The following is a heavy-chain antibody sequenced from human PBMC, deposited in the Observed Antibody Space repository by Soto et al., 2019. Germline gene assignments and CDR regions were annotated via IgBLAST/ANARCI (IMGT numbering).Heavy chain of an antibody. CDR3: ARVPGP. J-gene: IGHJ5*02. D-gene: IGHD7-27*01. Sequence: SETLSLTCTVSGGSISNSNYYWGWIRQPPGKGLEWIGEINHSGSTNYNPSLKSRVTISVDRSKNQFSLKLSSVTAADTAVYYCARVPGPWGQGTLVTVSS. CDR2: INHSGST. V-gene: IGHV4-39*07. CDR1: GGSISNSNYY.